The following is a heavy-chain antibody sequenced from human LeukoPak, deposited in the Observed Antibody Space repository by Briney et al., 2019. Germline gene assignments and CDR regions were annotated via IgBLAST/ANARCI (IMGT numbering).Heavy chain of an antibody. CDR2: IYCSGST. CDR1: GGSISSYY. Sequence: SETLSLTCTVSGGSISSYYWSWIRQPPGKGLEWIGYIYCSGSTNYNPSLKSRVTISVDTSKNQFSLKLSSVTAADTAVYYCASGHTDSSGYYDYWGQGTLVTVSS. CDR3: ASGHTDSSGYYDY. J-gene: IGHJ4*02. V-gene: IGHV4-59*01. D-gene: IGHD3-22*01.